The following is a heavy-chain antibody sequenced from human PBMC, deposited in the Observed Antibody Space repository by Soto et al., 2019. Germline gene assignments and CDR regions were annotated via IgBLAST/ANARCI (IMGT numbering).Heavy chain of an antibody. Sequence: ASVKVSCKASGYTFTGYYMHWVRQAPGQGLEWMGWINPNSGGANYAQKFQGWVTVTRDTSISTAYMELSRLRSDDTAVYYCARVVRGVIIPFDYWGQGTLVTVSS. D-gene: IGHD3-10*02. CDR1: GYTFTGYY. CDR2: INPNSGGA. J-gene: IGHJ4*02. V-gene: IGHV1-2*04. CDR3: ARVVRGVIIPFDY.